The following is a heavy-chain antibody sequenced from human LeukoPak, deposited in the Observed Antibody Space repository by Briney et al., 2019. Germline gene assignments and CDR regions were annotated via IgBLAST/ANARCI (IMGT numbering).Heavy chain of an antibody. CDR3: ARPYYYGSGSYYDPYYFDY. Sequence: SETLSLTCAVSGGSISSNNWWSWVRQPPGKGLEWIGEIYHSGSTNYNPSLKSPVIISVDKSKNQFSLKLSSVTAADTAVYYCARPYYYGSGSYYDPYYFDYWGQGTLVTVSS. D-gene: IGHD3-10*01. J-gene: IGHJ4*02. CDR2: IYHSGST. V-gene: IGHV4-4*02. CDR1: GGSISSNNW.